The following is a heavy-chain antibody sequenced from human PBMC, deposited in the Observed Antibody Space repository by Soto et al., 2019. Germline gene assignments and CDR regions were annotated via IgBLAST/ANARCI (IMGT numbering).Heavy chain of an antibody. V-gene: IGHV2-5*02. CDR2: IYWDDDK. J-gene: IGHJ4*02. D-gene: IGHD6-13*01. Sequence: QITLKESGPTLVKPTQTLTLTCTFSGFSFSTSAVGVGWIRQPPGKALEWLALIYWDDDKRYSPSLKSRLTIDKDTSRNQVVVTMTNMDPVDTATYYCAHVYWAASGTRYYFDYWGQGTLVTVSS. CDR1: GFSFSTSAVG. CDR3: AHVYWAASGTRYYFDY.